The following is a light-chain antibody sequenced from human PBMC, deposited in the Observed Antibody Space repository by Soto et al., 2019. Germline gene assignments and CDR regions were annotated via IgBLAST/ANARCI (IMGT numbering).Light chain of an antibody. J-gene: IGKJ1*01. CDR1: QSISSW. V-gene: IGKV1-5*03. CDR3: QQCDTYPWT. Sequence: DIQMTQSPSTLSASVGDRVTITCWASQSISSWLAWYQQKPGKAPNLVIYKSSSLESGVPSRFSGSGSGTEFTLTISSLQPDDFATYYCQQCDTYPWTFGPGTKVDIK. CDR2: KSS.